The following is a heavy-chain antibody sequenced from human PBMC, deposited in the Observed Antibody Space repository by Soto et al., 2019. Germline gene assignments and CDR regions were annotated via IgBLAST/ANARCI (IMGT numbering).Heavy chain of an antibody. V-gene: IGHV4-39*01. Sequence: QLQLQESGPGLVKPSETLSLTCTVSGGSTSSCGHYWGWIRQPPGKGLEWIGNVYYSGSTYYNPSLKSRVIMSVDTSKSQISLKLSSVTAADTAVYYCARQPANSATSFYGMDVWGQGTTVTVSS. D-gene: IGHD1-26*01. CDR3: ARQPANSATSFYGMDV. CDR1: GGSTSSCGHY. J-gene: IGHJ6*02. CDR2: VYYSGST.